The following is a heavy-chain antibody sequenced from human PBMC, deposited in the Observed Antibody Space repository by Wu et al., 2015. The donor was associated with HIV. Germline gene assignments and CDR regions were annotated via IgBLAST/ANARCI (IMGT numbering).Heavy chain of an antibody. CDR2: IIPIFGTA. J-gene: IGHJ4*02. Sequence: QAQLVQSGAEVKKPGASVKVSCKASGGTFSSYAISWVRQAPGQGLEWMGGIIPIFGTANYAQKFQGRVTITTDESTSTAYMELSSLRSEDTAVYYCARGYYYGSGSYYTPFDYWGQGTLVTVSS. CDR1: GGTFSSYA. D-gene: IGHD3-10*01. CDR3: ARGYYYGSGSYYTPFDY. V-gene: IGHV1-69*05.